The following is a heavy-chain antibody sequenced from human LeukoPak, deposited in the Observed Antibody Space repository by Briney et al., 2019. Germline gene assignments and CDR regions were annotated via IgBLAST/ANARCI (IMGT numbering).Heavy chain of an antibody. CDR3: ARGGVGYSSGWYPGFDY. CDR2: INPNSGGT. J-gene: IGHJ4*02. Sequence: GASVRVSCTASGYTFTGYYMHWVRQAPGQGLEWISWINPNSGGTNYAQKLQGRVTITRDKSISTAYMELSRLRSDDTAVYYCARGGVGYSSGWYPGFDYWGQGTLVTVSS. V-gene: IGHV1-2*02. D-gene: IGHD6-19*01. CDR1: GYTFTGYY.